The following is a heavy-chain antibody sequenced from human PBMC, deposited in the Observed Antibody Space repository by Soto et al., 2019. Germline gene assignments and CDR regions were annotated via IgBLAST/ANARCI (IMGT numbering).Heavy chain of an antibody. D-gene: IGHD3-10*01. V-gene: IGHV3-11*03. Sequence: PGGSLRLSCVASGFTFSDHYMTWIRQAPGKGLEWLSYISTSSSYTNYADSVKGRFTISRDNALNSLYLQMNSLRAEDTAVYYCARKTYYYGSGSYYWSYYYYGMDVWGQGTTVTVSS. CDR1: GFTFSDHY. CDR3: ARKTYYYGSGSYYWSYYYYGMDV. CDR2: ISTSSSYT. J-gene: IGHJ6*02.